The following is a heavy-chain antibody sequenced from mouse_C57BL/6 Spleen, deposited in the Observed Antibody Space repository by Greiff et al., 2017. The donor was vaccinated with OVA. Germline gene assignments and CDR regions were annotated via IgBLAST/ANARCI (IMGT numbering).Heavy chain of an antibody. V-gene: IGHV3-6*01. J-gene: IGHJ3*01. CDR1: GYSITSGYF. D-gene: IGHD2-5*01. Sequence: EVKLEESGPGLVKPSQSLSLSCSVTGYSITSGYFWNWLRQFPGNQLECMGYISYDGSNNYTPSLKNRITITCDTSKTQFFLKLNSVTTEDTATYDCARSDYSNYCWFAYWGQGTLVTVSA. CDR2: ISYDGSN. CDR3: ARSDYSNYCWFAY.